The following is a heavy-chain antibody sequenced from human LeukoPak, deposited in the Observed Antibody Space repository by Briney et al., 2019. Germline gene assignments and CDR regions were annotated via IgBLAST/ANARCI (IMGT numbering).Heavy chain of an antibody. D-gene: IGHD3-16*01. CDR2: IYYSGST. CDR3: ARVSLPFDY. J-gene: IGHJ4*02. Sequence: SETLSLTCTVSGGSISSSSYYWGWIRQPPGKGLEWIGSIYYSGSTYYNPSLKSRVTISVDTSKNQFSLKLSSVTAADTAVYYCARVSLPFDYWGQGTLVTVSS. CDR1: GGSISSSSYY. V-gene: IGHV4-39*07.